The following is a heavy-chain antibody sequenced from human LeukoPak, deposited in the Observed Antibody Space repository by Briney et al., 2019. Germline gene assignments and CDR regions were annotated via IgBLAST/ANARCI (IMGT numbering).Heavy chain of an antibody. Sequence: ASVKVSCKASGYTFTGYYMHWVRQAPGQGLEWMGWISAYNGNTNYAQKLQGRVTMTTDTSTSTAYMELRSLRSDDTAVYYCARFGGATHWFDPWGQGTLVTVSS. J-gene: IGHJ5*02. D-gene: IGHD1-26*01. CDR2: ISAYNGNT. V-gene: IGHV1-18*04. CDR3: ARFGGATHWFDP. CDR1: GYTFTGYY.